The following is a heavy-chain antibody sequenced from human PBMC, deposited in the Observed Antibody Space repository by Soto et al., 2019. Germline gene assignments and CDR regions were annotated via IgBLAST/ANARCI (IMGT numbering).Heavy chain of an antibody. D-gene: IGHD1-1*01. Sequence: QVQLQESGPGLVKPSGTLSLTCAVSGDSITSSNWWSWVRQAPGKGLEWIGEIYHSEATTYTPSLNRPATVSVDPSNNHFSLKLTSVTAADTAVYSCARALGTGTDYWGRGTLVTVAS. V-gene: IGHV4-4*02. CDR2: IYHSEAT. J-gene: IGHJ4*02. CDR3: ARALGTGTDY. CDR1: GDSITSSNW.